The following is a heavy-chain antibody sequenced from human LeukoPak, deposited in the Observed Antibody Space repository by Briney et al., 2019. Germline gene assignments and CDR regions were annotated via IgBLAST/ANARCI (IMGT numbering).Heavy chain of an antibody. V-gene: IGHV3-21*01. J-gene: IGHJ4*02. CDR2: ISSSSSYI. CDR1: GFTFSRYG. Sequence: PGGSLRLSCGASGFTFSRYGMSWVRQAPGKGLEWVSFISSSSSYIYYADSVKGRFPISRDNAKNSLYLQMNSLRVEDTAVYYCARGSSSWYYLDYWGQETLVTVSS. CDR3: ARGSSSWYYLDY. D-gene: IGHD6-13*01.